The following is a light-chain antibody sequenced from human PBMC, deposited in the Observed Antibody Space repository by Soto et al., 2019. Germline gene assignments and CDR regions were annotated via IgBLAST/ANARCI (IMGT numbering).Light chain of an antibody. J-gene: IGLJ2*01. Sequence: QSALTQPPSASGTPGQRVTISCSGSSSNIGSNTVNWYQQLPGSAPKLLMYSTNQRPSGVPDRFSGSKSDTSAFLAISGLQSEDEADYYCAAWDGSLNVVLFGGGTKVTVL. V-gene: IGLV1-44*01. CDR1: SSNIGSNT. CDR3: AAWDGSLNVVL. CDR2: STN.